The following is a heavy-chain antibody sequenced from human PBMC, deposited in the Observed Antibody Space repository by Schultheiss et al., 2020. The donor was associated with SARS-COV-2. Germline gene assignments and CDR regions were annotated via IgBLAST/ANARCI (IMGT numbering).Heavy chain of an antibody. CDR3: AVVGATRTDY. CDR2: ISYDGSNK. D-gene: IGHD1-26*01. V-gene: IGHV3-30*07. Sequence: GGSLRLSCAASGFTFSSYAMHWVRQAPGKGLEWVAVISYDGSNKYYADSVKGRFTISRDNSKNSLYLQMNSLRAEDTAVYYCAVVGATRTDYWGQGTLVTVSS. CDR1: GFTFSSYA. J-gene: IGHJ4*02.